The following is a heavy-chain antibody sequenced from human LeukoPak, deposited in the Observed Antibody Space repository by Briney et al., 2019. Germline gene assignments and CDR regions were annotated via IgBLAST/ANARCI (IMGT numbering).Heavy chain of an antibody. CDR3: ARRRFGELSNWFDP. J-gene: IGHJ5*02. CDR2: ISAYNGNT. D-gene: IGHD3-10*01. CDR1: GYTFTSYG. V-gene: IGHV1-18*01. Sequence: ASVKVSCKASGYTFTSYGISWVRQAPGQGLEWMGWISAYNGNTNYAQKLQGRVTMTTDTSTSTAYMELRSLRSDDTAVYYCARRRFGELSNWFDPWGQGTLVTVSS.